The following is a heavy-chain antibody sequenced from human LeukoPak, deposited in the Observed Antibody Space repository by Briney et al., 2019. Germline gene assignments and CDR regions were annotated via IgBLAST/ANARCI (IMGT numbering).Heavy chain of an antibody. V-gene: IGHV3-11*04. CDR3: ARDVRGDDMITFGGASDY. CDR1: GFTFSDYY. J-gene: IGHJ4*02. Sequence: GGSLRLSCAASGFTFSDYYMSWIRQAPGKGLEWASYISSSGSTIYYADSVKGRFTISRDNAKNSLYLQMNSLRAEDTAVYYCARDVRGDDMITFGGASDYWGQGTLVTVSS. CDR2: ISSSGSTI. D-gene: IGHD3-16*01.